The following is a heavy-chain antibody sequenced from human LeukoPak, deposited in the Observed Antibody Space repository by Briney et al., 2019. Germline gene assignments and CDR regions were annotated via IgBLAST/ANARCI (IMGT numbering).Heavy chain of an antibody. D-gene: IGHD1-26*01. CDR2: IRDDGGEI. Sequence: PGGSLRLSCEASGFTFSSYWMSWVRQAPGKGLEWVANIRDDGGEIYYVDSVKGRFTISRDNAKSSLCLQMNSLRAEDAAVYYCARDKPRGSYYGSIFDSWGQGTLVTVSS. J-gene: IGHJ4*02. CDR3: ARDKPRGSYYGSIFDS. CDR1: GFTFSSYW. V-gene: IGHV3-7*01.